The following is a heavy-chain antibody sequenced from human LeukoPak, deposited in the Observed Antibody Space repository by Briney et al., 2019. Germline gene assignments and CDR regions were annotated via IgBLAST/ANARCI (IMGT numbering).Heavy chain of an antibody. CDR1: GFTFSSYN. Sequence: GGSLRLSCAASGFTFSSYNMNWVRQAPGKGLEWVSSISSSNSYIYYADSVKGRFTISRDNAKNSLFLQMNSLRAEDTAVYYCARGIMAAATWETRGFDYWGQGTLVTVSS. J-gene: IGHJ4*02. CDR2: ISSSNSYI. V-gene: IGHV3-21*01. CDR3: ARGIMAAATWETRGFDY. D-gene: IGHD2-15*01.